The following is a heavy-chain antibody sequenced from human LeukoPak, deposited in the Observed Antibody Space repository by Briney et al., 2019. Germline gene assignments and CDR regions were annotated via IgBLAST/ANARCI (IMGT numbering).Heavy chain of an antibody. V-gene: IGHV4-34*01. Sequence: PSETLSLTCAVYGGSFSGDYWGWIRQPPGKGLEWIGNIYHSGSTYYNPSLKSRVTISVDTSKNQFSLKLSSVTAADTAVYYCARSGYSGYGLGWFDPWGQGTLVTVSS. CDR2: IYHSGST. J-gene: IGHJ5*02. D-gene: IGHD5-12*01. CDR1: GGSFSGDY. CDR3: ARSGYSGYGLGWFDP.